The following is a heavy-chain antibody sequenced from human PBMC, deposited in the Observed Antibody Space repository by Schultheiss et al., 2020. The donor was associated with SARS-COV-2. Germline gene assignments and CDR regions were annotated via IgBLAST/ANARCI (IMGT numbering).Heavy chain of an antibody. V-gene: IGHV3-66*01. J-gene: IGHJ6*03. CDR3: AREVLEWLDNDYYYYMDV. D-gene: IGHD3-3*01. CDR2: ISGYGGGT. Sequence: GGSLRLSCAASGFTVSSNYMSWVRQAPGKGLEWVSVISGYGGGTYYTDSVKGRFTISRDNSKNTLYLQMNSLRAEDTAVYYCAREVLEWLDNDYYYYMDVWGKGTTVTVSS. CDR1: GFTVSSNY.